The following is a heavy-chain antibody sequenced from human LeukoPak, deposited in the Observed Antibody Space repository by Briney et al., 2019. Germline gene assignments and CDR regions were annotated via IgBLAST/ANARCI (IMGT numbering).Heavy chain of an antibody. CDR1: GFTFGSYG. CDR2: IWYDGSNK. D-gene: IGHD6-13*01. CDR3: ARGAAAGPHFDY. V-gene: IGHV3-33*01. J-gene: IGHJ4*02. Sequence: GGSLRLSCAASGFTFGSYGMHWVRQAPGKGLEWVAVIWYDGSNKYYADSVKGRFTISRDNSKNTLYLQMNSLRAEDTAVYYCARGAAAGPHFDYWGQGTLVTVSS.